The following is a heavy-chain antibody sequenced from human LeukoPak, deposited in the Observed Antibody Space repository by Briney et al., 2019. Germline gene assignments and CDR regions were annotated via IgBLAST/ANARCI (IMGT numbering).Heavy chain of an antibody. Sequence: SVKVSCKASGGTFSSYAISWVRQAPGQGLEWMGGIIPIFGTANYAQKFQGRVTITADESTSTAYMELSSLRSEDTAVYYCARIDDYSPNYYYYGMDIWGQGTTVTVSS. V-gene: IGHV1-69*13. CDR2: IIPIFGTA. CDR1: GGTFSSYA. CDR3: ARIDDYSPNYYYYGMDI. D-gene: IGHD4-11*01. J-gene: IGHJ6*02.